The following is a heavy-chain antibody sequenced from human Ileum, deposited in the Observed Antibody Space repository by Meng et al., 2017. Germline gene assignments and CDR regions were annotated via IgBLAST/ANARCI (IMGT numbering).Heavy chain of an antibody. D-gene: IGHD3-16*02. CDR3: ARGWYYDYVWGSYRDHMFDY. CDR1: GGSFSGYY. CDR2: INHSGST. J-gene: IGHJ4*02. V-gene: IGHV4-34*01. Sequence: QVHPQQWGAGLLKPSETLSLTCAVYGGSFSGYYWSWIRQPPGKGLEGIGEINHSGSTNYNPSLKSRVTISVDTSKNQFSLKLSSVTAADTAVYYCARGWYYDYVWGSYRDHMFDYWGQGTLVTVSS.